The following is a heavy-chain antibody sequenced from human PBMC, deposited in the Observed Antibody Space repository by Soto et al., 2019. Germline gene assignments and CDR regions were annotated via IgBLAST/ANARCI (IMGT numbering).Heavy chain of an antibody. Sequence: SETLSLTCTVSGGSISSGDYYWSWIRQPPGKGLEWIGYIYYSGSTYYNPSLKSRVTISVDTSKNQFSLKLSSVTAADTAVYYCAREAGTARLLNWGSVYYYGMDVWGQGTTVTVSS. CDR2: IYYSGST. J-gene: IGHJ6*02. CDR1: GGSISSGDYY. V-gene: IGHV4-30-4*01. CDR3: AREAGTARLLNWGSVYYYGMDV. D-gene: IGHD7-27*01.